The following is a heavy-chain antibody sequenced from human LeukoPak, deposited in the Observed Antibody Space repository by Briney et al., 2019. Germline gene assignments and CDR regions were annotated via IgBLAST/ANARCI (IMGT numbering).Heavy chain of an antibody. J-gene: IGHJ4*02. Sequence: ASVKVSCKASGYTFTGYYMHWVRQAPGQGLEWMGWINPNSGGTNYAQKFQGRVTMTRDTSISTAYMELSRLRSDDTAVYYCARARTKYDILTGLLNWGQGTLVTVSS. D-gene: IGHD3-9*01. CDR2: INPNSGGT. V-gene: IGHV1-2*02. CDR1: GYTFTGYY. CDR3: ARARTKYDILTGLLN.